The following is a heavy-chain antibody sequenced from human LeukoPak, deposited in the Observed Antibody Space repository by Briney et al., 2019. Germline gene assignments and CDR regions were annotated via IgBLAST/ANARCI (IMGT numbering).Heavy chain of an antibody. J-gene: IGHJ4*02. CDR1: GGSISSGGFH. V-gene: IGHV4-61*02. Sequence: SQTLSLTCTVSGGSISSGGFHWSWIRQPAGKGLEWIGRFFTSGSTNYNPSLKSRVTISVDTSKYQFSLRLSSVTAADTAVYYCARGAMVRALADWGQGTLVTVSS. CDR3: ARGAMVRALAD. D-gene: IGHD3-10*01. CDR2: FFTSGST.